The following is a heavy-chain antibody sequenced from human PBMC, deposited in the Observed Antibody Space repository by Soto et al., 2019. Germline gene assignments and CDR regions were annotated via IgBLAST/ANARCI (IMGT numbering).Heavy chain of an antibody. D-gene: IGHD3-3*01. Sequence: QVQLVQSGAEVKKPGSSVKVSCKASGGTFSSYAISWVRQAPGQGLEWMGGIIPIFGTANYAQKFQGRVTITAEESTSTAYMELSSLRSEDTAVYYCARLSGDYDFWSGLLAAHYYYYGMDVWGQGTTVTVSS. CDR1: GGTFSSYA. V-gene: IGHV1-69*12. J-gene: IGHJ6*02. CDR3: ARLSGDYDFWSGLLAAHYYYYGMDV. CDR2: IIPIFGTA.